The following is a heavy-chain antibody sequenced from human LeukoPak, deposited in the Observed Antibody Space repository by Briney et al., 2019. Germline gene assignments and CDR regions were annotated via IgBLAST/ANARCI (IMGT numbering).Heavy chain of an antibody. CDR1: GYTFTSYG. CDR2: ISAYNGNT. V-gene: IGHV1-18*01. CDR3: ARDIYSSSTADY. D-gene: IGHD6-6*01. J-gene: IGHJ4*02. Sequence: ASVKVSCKASGYTFTSYGTNWVRQAPGQGLEWMGWISAYNGNTNYAQKVQGRVTMTTDTSTSTAYMELRSLRSDDTALYYCARDIYSSSTADYWGQGTLVTVSS.